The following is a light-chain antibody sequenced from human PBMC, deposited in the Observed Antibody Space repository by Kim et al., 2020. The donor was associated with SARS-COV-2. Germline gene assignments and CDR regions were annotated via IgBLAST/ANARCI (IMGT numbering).Light chain of an antibody. CDR1: RSDIGSNT. J-gene: IGLJ3*02. CDR2: SNT. CDR3: ASWDDSLSGWV. V-gene: IGLV1-44*01. Sequence: GKRITISCSGSRSDIGSNTVSWYQQFPGTTPKPLIYSNTQRPSRVPDRFSGSKSGTSASLAISELQSEDEADYYCASWDDSLSGWVFGGGTQLTVL.